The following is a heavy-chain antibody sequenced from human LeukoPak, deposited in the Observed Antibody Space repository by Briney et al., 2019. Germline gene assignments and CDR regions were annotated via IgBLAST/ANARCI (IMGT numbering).Heavy chain of an antibody. CDR1: GGSFSGYY. V-gene: IGHV4-34*01. Sequence: SETLSLTCAVYGGSFSGYYWSWIRQPPGKGLEWIGEINHSGSTNYNPSLKSRVTISVDTSKNQFSLKLSSVTAADTAVYYCAGRGYDILTGSAYYYYYMDVWGKGTTVTISS. D-gene: IGHD3-9*01. CDR2: INHSGST. CDR3: AGRGYDILTGSAYYYYYMDV. J-gene: IGHJ6*03.